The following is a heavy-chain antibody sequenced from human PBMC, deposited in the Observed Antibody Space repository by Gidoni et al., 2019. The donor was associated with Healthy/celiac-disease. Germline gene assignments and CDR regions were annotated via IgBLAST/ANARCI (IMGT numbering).Heavy chain of an antibody. V-gene: IGHV1-46*01. J-gene: IGHJ4*02. CDR3: ARDGYIVVVRSGMYYFDY. Sequence: QVQLVQSGAEVKKPGASVKVSCKASGYTFTSYYMHWVRQAPGQGLEWMGIINPSGGSTSYAQKFQGRVTMTRDTSTSTVYMELSSLRSEDTAVYYCARDGYIVVVRSGMYYFDYWGQGTLVTVSS. D-gene: IGHD2-21*01. CDR2: INPSGGST. CDR1: GYTFTSYY.